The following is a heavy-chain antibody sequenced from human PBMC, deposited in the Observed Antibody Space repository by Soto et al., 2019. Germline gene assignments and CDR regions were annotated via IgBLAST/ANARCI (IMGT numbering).Heavy chain of an antibody. CDR1: GFTVNKFA. J-gene: IGHJ4*02. Sequence: RLSCVAPGFTVNKFAINWCLQAPGKGLEWVSYINTRGNIMHYADSVRGRFTVSRDNAENSLYLQMNSLRAEDTGVYYCARDIDYYDSSGYQDYWGQGPQVTVSS. CDR3: ARDIDYYDSSGYQDY. V-gene: IGHV3-48*03. CDR2: INTRGNIM. D-gene: IGHD3-22*01.